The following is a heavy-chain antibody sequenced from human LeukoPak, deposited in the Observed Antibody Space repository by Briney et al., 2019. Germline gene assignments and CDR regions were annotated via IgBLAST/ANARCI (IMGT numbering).Heavy chain of an antibody. CDR2: INHSGST. D-gene: IGHD3-22*01. Sequence: PSETLSLTCAVYGGSFSGYYWSWIRQPPGKGLEWIGEINHSGSTNYNPSLKSRVAISVDTSKNQFSLKLSSVTAADTAVYYCARELTDYYDSSGYFDYWGQGTLVTVSS. J-gene: IGHJ4*02. V-gene: IGHV4-34*01. CDR1: GGSFSGYY. CDR3: ARELTDYYDSSGYFDY.